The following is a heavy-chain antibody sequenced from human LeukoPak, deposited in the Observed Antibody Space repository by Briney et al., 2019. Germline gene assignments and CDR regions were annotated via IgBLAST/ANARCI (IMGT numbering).Heavy chain of an antibody. Sequence: GSLRLSCAASGIIVSNNYMSWIRQPPGKGLEWIGYIYYSGSTNYNPSLKSRVTISVDTSKNQFSLKLSSVTAADTAVYYCARSGAYGSGSYYGYWGQGTLVTVSS. D-gene: IGHD3-10*01. CDR2: IYYSGST. V-gene: IGHV4-59*08. CDR3: ARSGAYGSGSYYGY. CDR1: GIIVSNNY. J-gene: IGHJ4*02.